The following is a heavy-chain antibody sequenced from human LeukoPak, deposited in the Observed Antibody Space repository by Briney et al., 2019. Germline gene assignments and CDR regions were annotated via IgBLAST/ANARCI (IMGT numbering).Heavy chain of an antibody. V-gene: IGHV1-2*02. Sequence: ASVKVSCKVSGYTFTGYYMHWVRQAPGQGLEWMGWINPNSGGTNYAQKFQGRVTMTRGTSISTAYMELSRLRSDDTAVYYCARDRRVYYDSSGYSWWSFDYWGQGTLVTVSS. CDR3: ARDRRVYYDSSGYSWWSFDY. D-gene: IGHD3-22*01. CDR1: GYTFTGYY. CDR2: INPNSGGT. J-gene: IGHJ4*02.